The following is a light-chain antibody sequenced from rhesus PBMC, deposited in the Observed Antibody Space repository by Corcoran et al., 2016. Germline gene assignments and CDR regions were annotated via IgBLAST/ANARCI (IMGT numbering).Light chain of an antibody. V-gene: IGKV1S8*01. CDR3: QHYYDNPFT. J-gene: IGKJ3*01. Sequence: DIQMTQSPSALSASVGDRVTISCRASQNIYSNLAWYQQKPGKAPKLLLYGASSLQTGIPSRFGGSGSGTDFTLIISSLQPEDSAAYYCQHYYDNPFTFGPGTKLDSK. CDR1: QNIYSN. CDR2: GAS.